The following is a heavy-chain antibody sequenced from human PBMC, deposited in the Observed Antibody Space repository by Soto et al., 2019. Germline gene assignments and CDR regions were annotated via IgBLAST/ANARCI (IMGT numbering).Heavy chain of an antibody. CDR3: ARVFGWFDP. Sequence: QVQLQESGPGLVKPSETLSLTCTVSGGSISSYYWSWIRQPPGKGLEWIGYIYYSGSTNYHPSLKGGDSISVDTSKYQCSLNLGSVTASGTAVYYCARVFGWFDPWGQGTLVTVSS. J-gene: IGHJ5*02. CDR2: IYYSGST. V-gene: IGHV4-59*01. D-gene: IGHD2-21*01. CDR1: GGSISSYY.